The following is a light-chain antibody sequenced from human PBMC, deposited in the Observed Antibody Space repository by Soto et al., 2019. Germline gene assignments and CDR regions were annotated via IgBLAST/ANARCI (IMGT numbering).Light chain of an antibody. V-gene: IGKV1-39*01. J-gene: IGKJ4*01. Sequence: DIQMTQSPSSLSASVGGRVTLTCRASQSISNYLNWYQQKPGQAPTLVIYTASSLQSGVPSRFSGSGSGTDFTLTISSLQPEDFATYYCQQSYSTPLTFGGGTKVDIK. CDR2: TAS. CDR1: QSISNY. CDR3: QQSYSTPLT.